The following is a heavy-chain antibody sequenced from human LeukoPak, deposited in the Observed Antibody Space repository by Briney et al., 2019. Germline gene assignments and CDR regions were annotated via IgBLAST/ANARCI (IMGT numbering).Heavy chain of an antibody. CDR1: GGSISSYY. J-gene: IGHJ4*02. CDR3: ARQAVVRGAYFDY. D-gene: IGHD3-10*01. Sequence: SETLSLTCTVSGGSISSYYWSWIRQPPGKGLEWIGYIYYSGSTNYNPSLKSRVTISVDTSKNQFSLKLSSVTAADTAVYYCARQAVVRGAYFDYWGQGTLVTVSS. CDR2: IYYSGST. V-gene: IGHV4-59*08.